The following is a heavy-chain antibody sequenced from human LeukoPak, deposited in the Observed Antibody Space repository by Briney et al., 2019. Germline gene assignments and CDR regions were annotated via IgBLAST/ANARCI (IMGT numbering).Heavy chain of an antibody. V-gene: IGHV1-46*01. J-gene: IGHJ4*02. CDR3: ARDTRFPGGDY. CDR1: GYTFTSYY. D-gene: IGHD3-3*01. Sequence: ASVKVSCKASGYTFTSYYMHWLRQAPGQGLEWMGIINPSGGSTSYAQKFQGRVTMTRDTSTSTVYMELSSLRSEDTAVYYCARDTRFPGGDYWGQGTLVTVSS. CDR2: INPSGGST.